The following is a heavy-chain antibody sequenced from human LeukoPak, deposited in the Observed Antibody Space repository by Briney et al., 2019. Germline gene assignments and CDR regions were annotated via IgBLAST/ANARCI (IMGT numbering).Heavy chain of an antibody. CDR3: ATKTFGSGSYYPFDY. V-gene: IGHV5-51*01. J-gene: IGHJ4*02. CDR2: IYPGDSDT. Sequence: GESLKTSCKGSGYSFTSYWIGWVRQMPGRGLEWMGIIYPGDSDTRYSPSFQGQVTISADKSISTAYLQWSSLKASDTAMYYCATKTFGSGSYYPFDYWGQGTLVTVSS. D-gene: IGHD3-10*01. CDR1: GYSFTSYW.